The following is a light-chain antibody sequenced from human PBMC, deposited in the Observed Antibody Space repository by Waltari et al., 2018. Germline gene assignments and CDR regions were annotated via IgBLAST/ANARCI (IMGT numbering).Light chain of an antibody. J-gene: IGLJ2*01. CDR1: SRRSYY. V-gene: IGLV3-19*01. Sequence: SSELTQDPAVSVALGQTVRITCQGDSRRSYYASWYQQKPGQAPVLVIYGKNNRPSGIPDRFSGSSSGNTASLTITGAQAEDEADYYCNSRDSSGDHVFGGGTKLTVL. CDR3: NSRDSSGDHV. CDR2: GKN.